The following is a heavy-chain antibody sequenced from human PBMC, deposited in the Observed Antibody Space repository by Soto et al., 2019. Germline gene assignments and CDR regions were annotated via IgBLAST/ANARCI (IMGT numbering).Heavy chain of an antibody. CDR1: GGSISTYY. J-gene: IGHJ4*02. V-gene: IGHV4-59*08. CDR3: ARGGHCTNGVCSALDY. D-gene: IGHD2-8*01. CDR2: IYYSGSA. Sequence: SETLSLTCTVSGGSISTYYWSWIRQPPGKGLGWIGYIYYSGSASYNPSLKSRVTISLDTSKNQFSLRLSSVTAADTAVYYCARGGHCTNGVCSALDYWGQGTLVTVSS.